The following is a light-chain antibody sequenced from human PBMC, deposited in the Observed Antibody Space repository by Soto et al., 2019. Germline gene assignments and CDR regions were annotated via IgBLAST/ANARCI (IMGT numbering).Light chain of an antibody. CDR3: YSTDSSDYYRV. CDR2: EDT. CDR1: ALPKTY. J-gene: IGLJ3*02. Sequence: SYELTQPPSVSVSPGQTARITCSGDALPKTYAYWYQQKSGQAPVLVIYEDTKRPPGIPERFSASSSGTMATLIISGAQVEDEADYYCYSTDSSDYYRVFGGGTQLTVL. V-gene: IGLV3-10*01.